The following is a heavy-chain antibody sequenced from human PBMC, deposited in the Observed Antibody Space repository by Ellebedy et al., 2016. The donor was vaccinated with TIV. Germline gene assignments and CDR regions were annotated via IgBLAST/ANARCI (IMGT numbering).Heavy chain of an antibody. Sequence: PGGSLRLSCAASGFTFSSHWMHWVRQAPGEGPAWVSRITADGSGTDYADSVRGRFTISRDNARSALYLQMNSLRAEDMAVYYCSPLDYGNDSTRGSWGQGTLVTVSS. CDR1: GFTFSSHW. J-gene: IGHJ5*02. CDR2: ITADGSGT. V-gene: IGHV3-74*01. D-gene: IGHD4-17*01. CDR3: SPLDYGNDSTRGS.